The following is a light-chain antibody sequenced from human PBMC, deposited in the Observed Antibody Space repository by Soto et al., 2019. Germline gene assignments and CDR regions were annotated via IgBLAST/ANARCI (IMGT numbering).Light chain of an antibody. CDR2: GAP. CDR3: QQYRSSPVP. CDR1: QSVSSSY. V-gene: IGKV3-20*01. Sequence: EIVLTQSPGTLSLSPGERATLSCRARQSVSSSYLAWYQQKPGQSPKLLIYGAPSRATGIPDRLHGSGSGIDFTLTLSRLEPDDFAVYYCQQYRSSPVPFGQWTKVAIK. J-gene: IGKJ1*01.